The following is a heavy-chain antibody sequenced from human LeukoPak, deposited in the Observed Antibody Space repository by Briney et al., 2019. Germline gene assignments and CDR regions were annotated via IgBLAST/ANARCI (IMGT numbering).Heavy chain of an antibody. CDR3: ARGYRLRYFDWSARAGWFDP. V-gene: IGHV4-59*12. J-gene: IGHJ5*02. CDR2: IYYSGST. Sequence: SETLSLTCTVSGGSISSYYWSWIRQPPGKGLEWIGYIYYSGSTNYNPSLKSRVTISVDTSKNQFSLKLSSVTAADTAVYYCARGYRLRYFDWSARAGWFDPWGQGTLVTVSS. CDR1: GGSISSYY. D-gene: IGHD3-9*01.